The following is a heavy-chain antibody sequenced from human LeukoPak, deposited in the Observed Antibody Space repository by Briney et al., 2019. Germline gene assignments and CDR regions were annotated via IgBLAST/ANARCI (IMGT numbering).Heavy chain of an antibody. Sequence: PSETLSLTCAVYGGSFSSYYWSWIRQPAGKGLEWIGRIYTSGSTNYNPSLRSRVTMSVDTSKNQFSLKLNSVTAADTAVYYCARGDRGGGSSDGMDVWGQGTTVTVSS. CDR1: GGSFSSYY. CDR3: ARGDRGGGSSDGMDV. J-gene: IGHJ6*02. V-gene: IGHV4-59*10. D-gene: IGHD3-16*02. CDR2: IYTSGST.